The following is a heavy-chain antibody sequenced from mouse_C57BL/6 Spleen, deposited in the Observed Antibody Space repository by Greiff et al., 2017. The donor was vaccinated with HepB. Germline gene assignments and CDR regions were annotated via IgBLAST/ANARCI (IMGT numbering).Heavy chain of an antibody. Sequence: EVKLQESGAELVRPGASVKLSCTASGFNIKDYYMHWVKQRPEQGLEWIGRIDPEDGDTEYAPKFQGKATMTADTSSNTAYLQLSSLTSEDTAVYYCTTSLYDYDGYYFDYWGQGTTLTVSS. V-gene: IGHV14-1*01. J-gene: IGHJ2*01. CDR1: GFNIKDYY. CDR2: IDPEDGDT. CDR3: TTSLYDYDGYYFDY. D-gene: IGHD2-4*01.